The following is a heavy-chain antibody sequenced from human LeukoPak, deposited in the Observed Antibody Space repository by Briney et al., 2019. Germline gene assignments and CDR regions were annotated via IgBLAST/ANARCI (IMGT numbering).Heavy chain of an antibody. CDR1: GFTFSSYI. V-gene: IGHV3-21*01. D-gene: IGHD4-17*01. CDR3: ARVYGDYVDY. J-gene: IGHJ4*02. CDR2: ISSSSSYI. Sequence: GGSLRLSCAASGFTFSSYIMNWVRQAPGKGLEWVSSISSSSSYIYYADSVKGRFTISRDNAKNSLYLQMNGLRAEDTAVYYCARVYGDYVDYWGQGTLVTVSS.